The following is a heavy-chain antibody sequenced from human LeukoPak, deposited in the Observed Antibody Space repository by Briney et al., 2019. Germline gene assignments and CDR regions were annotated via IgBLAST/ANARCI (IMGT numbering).Heavy chain of an antibody. Sequence: PGGSLRLSCAVSGFTFSSYTVIWVPQAPGRGLEWVSSISGSSGSIYYSNAVKGRFTITRDNAKNSLYLQMNSLRAEDTTVYYCTRGSYGDSDYWGQGALVTVSS. CDR3: TRGSYGDSDY. V-gene: IGHV3-21*01. J-gene: IGHJ4*02. CDR2: ISGSSGSI. CDR1: GFTFSSYT. D-gene: IGHD5-18*01.